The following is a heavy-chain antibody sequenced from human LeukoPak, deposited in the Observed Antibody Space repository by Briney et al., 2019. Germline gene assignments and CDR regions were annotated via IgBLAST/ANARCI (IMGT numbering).Heavy chain of an antibody. J-gene: IGHJ6*02. CDR2: IWYDGSNK. Sequence: PGRSLRLSCAASGFSFSSYGMNWVRQAPGKGLEWVAVIWYDGSNKYYADSVKGRFTISRDNSKNTLYLQMNSLRAEDTAVYYCARDRAGVYYYYGMDVWGQGTTVTVSS. D-gene: IGHD2-21*01. CDR1: GFSFSSYG. CDR3: ARDRAGVYYYYGMDV. V-gene: IGHV3-33*01.